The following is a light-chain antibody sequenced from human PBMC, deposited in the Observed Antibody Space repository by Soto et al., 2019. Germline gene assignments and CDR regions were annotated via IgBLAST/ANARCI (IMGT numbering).Light chain of an antibody. V-gene: IGKV3-20*01. CDR1: QSVSSSY. J-gene: IGKJ1*01. CDR2: DAS. CDR3: QQYGSSPRT. Sequence: EIVLTQSPGTLSLSPGERATLSCSASQSVSSSYLAWYPQKPGQAPRLLIYDASSRATGIPDRFSGSGSGTDFTLTISRLEPEDCAVYYCQQYGSSPRTFGQGTKVELK.